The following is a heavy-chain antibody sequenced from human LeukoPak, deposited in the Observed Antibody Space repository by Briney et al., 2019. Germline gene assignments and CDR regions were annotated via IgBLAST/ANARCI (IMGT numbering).Heavy chain of an antibody. CDR3: ARLTLYCSGGSCYSSRGFDY. CDR1: GYAFTSYG. D-gene: IGHD2-15*01. V-gene: IGHV1-18*01. Sequence: VASVKVSCKASGYAFTSYGISWVRHAPGQGLEWMGWISAYNGNTNYAQKLQGRVTMTTDTSTSTAYMELRSLRSDDTAVYYCARLTLYCSGGSCYSSRGFDYWGQGTLVTVSS. J-gene: IGHJ4*02. CDR2: ISAYNGNT.